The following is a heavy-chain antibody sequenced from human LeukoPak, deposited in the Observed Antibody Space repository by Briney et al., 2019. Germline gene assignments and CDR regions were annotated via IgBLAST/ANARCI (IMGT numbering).Heavy chain of an antibody. CDR3: ARHRDYDRAYYYYHMDV. CDR1: GVTFNSYT. D-gene: IGHD3-3*01. CDR2: ISKNGGST. V-gene: IGHV3-64*01. J-gene: IGHJ6*03. Sequence: PGGSLRLSCVASGVTFNSYTMHWVRQAPGKGLEYVSGISKNGGSTFYVNSVKGRFTISRDNSKNTLYLQMGSLRGDDTAVYYCARHRDYDRAYYYYHMDVWGKGTTVTVSS.